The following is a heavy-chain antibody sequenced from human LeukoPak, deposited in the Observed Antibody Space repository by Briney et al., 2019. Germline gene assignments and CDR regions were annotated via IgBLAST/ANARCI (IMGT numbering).Heavy chain of an antibody. CDR2: ISYDGSNK. D-gene: IGHD6-13*01. V-gene: IGHV3-30*04. CDR1: GFTFSSYA. J-gene: IGHJ4*02. Sequence: GGSLRLSCAASGFTFSSYAMHWVRQAPGKGLEWVAVISYDGSNKYYADSVKGRFTISRDNSKNTLYLQMNSLRAEDTAVYYCARDPDHILAAAGTPPDYWGQGTLVTVSS. CDR3: ARDPDHILAAAGTPPDY.